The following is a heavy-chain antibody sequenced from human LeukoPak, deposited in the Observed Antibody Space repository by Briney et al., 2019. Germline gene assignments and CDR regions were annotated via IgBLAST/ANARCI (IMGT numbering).Heavy chain of an antibody. CDR1: GYTYTSYG. CDR3: ARDVGYGDYSWFDP. J-gene: IGHJ5*02. V-gene: IGHV1-69*06. CDR2: IIPIFGTA. D-gene: IGHD4-17*01. Sequence: SVKVSCKASGYTYTSYGISWVRQAPGQGLEWMGGIIPIFGTANYAQKFQGRVTITADKSTSTAYMELSSLRSEDTAVYYCARDVGYGDYSWFDPWGQGTLVTVSS.